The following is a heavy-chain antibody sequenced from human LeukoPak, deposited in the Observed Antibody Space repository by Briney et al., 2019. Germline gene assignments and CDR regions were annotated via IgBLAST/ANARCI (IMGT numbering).Heavy chain of an antibody. D-gene: IGHD2-2*01. CDR2: IKSKTDGGTT. J-gene: IGHJ5*02. CDR1: GFTFSNAW. Sequence: PGGSLRLSCAASGFTFSNAWMSWVRQAPGKGLEWVGRIKSKTDGGTTDYAAPVKGRFTISRDDSKNTLYLQMNSLKTEDTAVYYCTTDRYCLSTSCYSSSWARGTLVTVSS. CDR3: TTDRYCLSTSCYSSS. V-gene: IGHV3-15*01.